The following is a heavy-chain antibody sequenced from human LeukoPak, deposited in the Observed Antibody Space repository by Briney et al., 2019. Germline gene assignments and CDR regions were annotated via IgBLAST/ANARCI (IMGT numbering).Heavy chain of an antibody. CDR2: INQSGST. D-gene: IGHD2-2*01. CDR3: AAGCSSTSCYWYYYTDV. CDR1: GGSFSGYY. Sequence: SETLSLTCAVYGGSFSGYYWSWIRQPPGKGLEWIGEINQSGSTNYNPSLKSRVTISVDASKKQFSLRLSPVTAADTAVYYCAAGCSSTSCYWYYYTDVWGKGTTVTVSS. J-gene: IGHJ6*03. V-gene: IGHV4-34*01.